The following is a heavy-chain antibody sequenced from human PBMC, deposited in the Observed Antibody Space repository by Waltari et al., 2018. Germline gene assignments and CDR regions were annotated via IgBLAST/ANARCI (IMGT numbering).Heavy chain of an antibody. CDR2: ISGSSSST. V-gene: IGHV3-23*01. D-gene: IGHD3-16*02. CDR3: AKVEGGIVTRYYALDI. Sequence: EVQLLGSGGGLVQPGGSVRLSCAASGFTFGNFARSWVRQAPGKGLEWISGISGSSSSTYYADSVKGRFTISRDNSKNTLYLQMNSLRVEDTAVYFCAKVEGGIVTRYYALDIWGQGTMVTVSS. J-gene: IGHJ3*02. CDR1: GFTFGNFA.